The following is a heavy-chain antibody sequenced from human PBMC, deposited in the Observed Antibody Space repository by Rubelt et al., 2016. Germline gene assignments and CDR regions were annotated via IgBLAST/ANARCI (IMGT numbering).Heavy chain of an antibody. V-gene: IGHV4-34*01. CDR2: INHSGST. Sequence: QVQLQQWGAGLLKPSETLSLTCAVYGGSFSGYYWSWIRQPPGKGLEWIGEINHSGSTNYNPSLKSRVTISVATSKTQFSLKLSSVTAADTAVYYWARGLARAAAAPRRLWFDPWGQGTLVTVSS. CDR1: GGSFSGYY. D-gene: IGHD6-13*01. CDR3: ARGLARAAAAPRRLWFDP. J-gene: IGHJ5*02.